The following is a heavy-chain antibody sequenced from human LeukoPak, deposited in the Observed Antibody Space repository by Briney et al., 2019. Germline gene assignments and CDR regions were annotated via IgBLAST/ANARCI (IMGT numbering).Heavy chain of an antibody. J-gene: IGHJ6*03. CDR3: ARRAVGNSYYYYMDV. Sequence: ASVKVSCKASGYTFTSYDITWVRQVSGQGLEWMGWMNPNSGNTDYAQKFQGRVTITRNTSISTAYMELSSLRSEDTAVYYCARRAVGNSYYYYMDVWGKGTTVTVSS. D-gene: IGHD6-19*01. CDR2: MNPNSGNT. V-gene: IGHV1-8*03. CDR1: GYTFTSYD.